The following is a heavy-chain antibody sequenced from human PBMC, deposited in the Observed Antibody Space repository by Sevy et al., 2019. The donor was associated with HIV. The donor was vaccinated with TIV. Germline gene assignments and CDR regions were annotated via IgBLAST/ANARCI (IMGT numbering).Heavy chain of an antibody. CDR3: AHETFGRFES. J-gene: IGHJ4*02. CDR2: IKADGSDK. D-gene: IGHD3-16*01. Sequence: GGSLRLSCAASGFTFSANWMNWVRQAPGKGLEWVANIKADGSDKHYVDSVEGRFTISRDNAKNLLFLQMNSLRVEDMAVYYCAHETFGRFESWGQGTLVTVS. V-gene: IGHV3-7*01. CDR1: GFTFSANW.